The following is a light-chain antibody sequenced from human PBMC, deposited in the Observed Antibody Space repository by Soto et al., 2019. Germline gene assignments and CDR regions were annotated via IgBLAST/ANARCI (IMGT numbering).Light chain of an antibody. CDR1: QGIKNY. Sequence: IQMTQSPSSLSASIGDRVTISCRASQGIKNYLAWFQQKPGKAPKSLISAASSLQGGVPSKFSGSGYGTDFTLTISSLLPEDFAIYYCQQYNSYPHTFGQGTRLEIQ. J-gene: IGKJ2*01. V-gene: IGKV1-16*02. CDR2: AAS. CDR3: QQYNSYPHT.